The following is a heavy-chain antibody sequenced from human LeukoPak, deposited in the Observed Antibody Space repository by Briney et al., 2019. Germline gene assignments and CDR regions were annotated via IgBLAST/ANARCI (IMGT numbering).Heavy chain of an antibody. D-gene: IGHD6-19*01. CDR1: GGSIRTYY. CDR3: AKDTSGWYFNL. CDR2: IHDSGTI. Sequence: SNTLSLTCTVSGGSIRTYYWSWIRQFPAKGLQWIGYIHDSGTINYNPSLTSRVTMSIDTSKNQFSLNLTSVTAGDTAIYYCAKDTSGWYFNLWGRGTLVTVPS. J-gene: IGHJ2*01. V-gene: IGHV4-59*01.